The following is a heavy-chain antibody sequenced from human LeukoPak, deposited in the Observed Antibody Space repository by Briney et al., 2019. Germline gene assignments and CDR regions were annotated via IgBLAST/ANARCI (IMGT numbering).Heavy chain of an antibody. D-gene: IGHD1-26*01. CDR1: ASTFSSYE. CDR2: INSSGSTI. Sequence: PGGSLSPSCAASASTFSSYEMNCVRQDPGKWLGWVSYINSSGSTIYYADSVKGRFTISRDNSKNSLNLQVNSLRAEDTAVYYCARESGRFNFDYWGQGTLVTVSS. J-gene: IGHJ4*02. CDR3: ARESGRFNFDY. V-gene: IGHV3-48*03.